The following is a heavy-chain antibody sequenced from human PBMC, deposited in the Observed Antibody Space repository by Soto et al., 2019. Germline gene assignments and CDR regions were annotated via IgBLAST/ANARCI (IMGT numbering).Heavy chain of an antibody. V-gene: IGHV3-30*03. J-gene: IGHJ4*02. Sequence: GGSLRLSCAASGFTFSSYGMHWVRQAPGKGLEWVAVISYDGSNKYYADSVKGRFTISRDNSKNTLYLQMNSLRAEDTAVYYCATTDAMVTRYYFDYWGQGTLVTVSS. CDR1: GFTFSSYG. D-gene: IGHD5-18*01. CDR3: ATTDAMVTRYYFDY. CDR2: ISYDGSNK.